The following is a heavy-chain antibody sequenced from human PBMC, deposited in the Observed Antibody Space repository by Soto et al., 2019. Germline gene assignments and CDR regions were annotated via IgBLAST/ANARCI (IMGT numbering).Heavy chain of an antibody. CDR1: GFTFSNYA. J-gene: IGHJ5*02. Sequence: GGSLRLSCAASGFTFSNYAMTWVRQAPGKGLEWVSGVTRGGSAYYADSVKGRFTISRDNAKNSLYLQMNSLRAEDTAVYYCARGEYTSGWYNWFDPWGQGTLVTVSS. D-gene: IGHD6-19*01. CDR3: ARGEYTSGWYNWFDP. CDR2: VTRGGSA. V-gene: IGHV3-23*01.